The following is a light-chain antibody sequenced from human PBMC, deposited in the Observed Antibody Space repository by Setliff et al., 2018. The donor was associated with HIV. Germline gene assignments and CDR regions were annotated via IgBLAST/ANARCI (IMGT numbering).Light chain of an antibody. CDR1: SRDVGGYNY. Sequence: QSALTQPASVSGSPGQSITISCTGTSRDVGGYNYVSWYQQHPGKAPKFMIYDVSKRPSGVSNRFSGSKSGNTASLTISGLQAEDEADYYCSSYTSSSTYVFGTGTKVTVL. V-gene: IGLV2-14*01. J-gene: IGLJ1*01. CDR3: SSYTSSSTYV. CDR2: DVS.